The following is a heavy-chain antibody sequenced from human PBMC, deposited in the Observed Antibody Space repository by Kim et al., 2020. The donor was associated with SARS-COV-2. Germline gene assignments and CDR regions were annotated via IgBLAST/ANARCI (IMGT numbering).Heavy chain of an antibody. CDR1: GYRFTSYW. Sequence: GESLKISCNVSGYRFTSYWITWVRQMPGKGLEWMGNIDPSDSYTKYIPSFRGHVTISTDKALSTAYLQWSRLRASDTAIYYCARRQGGGDGFDVWGQGT. CDR3: ARRQGGGDGFDV. D-gene: IGHD3-16*01. J-gene: IGHJ3*01. V-gene: IGHV5-10-1*01. CDR2: IDPSDSYT.